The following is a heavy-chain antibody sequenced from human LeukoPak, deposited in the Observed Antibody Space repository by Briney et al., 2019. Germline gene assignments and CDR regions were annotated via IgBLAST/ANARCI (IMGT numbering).Heavy chain of an antibody. CDR3: ATIKRGSIFGYFDF. D-gene: IGHD5-18*01. CDR2: LFDSVNT. V-gene: IGHV4-59*01. CDR1: GASIRSNY. Sequence: SPTLTFTCTSSGASIRSNYWSWVRHAPGKELEWIAYLFDSVNTKDNPSLQSRLTLSADTSKNQFSLKLSSVTAADTAVYYCATIKRGSIFGYFDFWGQGIKVTVSS. J-gene: IGHJ4*02.